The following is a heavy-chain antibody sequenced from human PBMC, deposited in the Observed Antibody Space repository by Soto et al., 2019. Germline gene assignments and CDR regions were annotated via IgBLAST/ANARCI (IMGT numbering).Heavy chain of an antibody. D-gene: IGHD5-12*01. CDR3: EKVRDIVATISPFDY. V-gene: IGHV3-23*01. CDR2: ISGSGGST. J-gene: IGHJ4*02. Sequence: LRLSCAASGFTFSSYAMSWVRQAPWKGMEWVSAISGSGGSTYYADSVKGRFTISRDNSKNTLYLQMNSLRAEDTAVYYCEKVRDIVATISPFDYWGQGTLVTVSS. CDR1: GFTFSSYA.